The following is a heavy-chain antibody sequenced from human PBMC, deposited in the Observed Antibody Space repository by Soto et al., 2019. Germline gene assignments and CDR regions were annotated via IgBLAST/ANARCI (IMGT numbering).Heavy chain of an antibody. CDR1: GGSISRSNW. CDR3: ARAPYYYDSSGYYRGFDY. V-gene: IGHV4-4*02. Sequence: SETLSLTCAVSGGSISRSNWWSFVRQPPGKGLEWIGEIYHSGSTNYNPSLKSRVTISVDKSKNQFSLKLSSVTAADTAVYYCARAPYYYDSSGYYRGFDYWGQGTLVTVSS. CDR2: IYHSGST. J-gene: IGHJ4*02. D-gene: IGHD3-22*01.